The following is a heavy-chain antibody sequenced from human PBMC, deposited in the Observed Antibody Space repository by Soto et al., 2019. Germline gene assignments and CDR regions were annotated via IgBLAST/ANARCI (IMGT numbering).Heavy chain of an antibody. V-gene: IGHV1-18*04. Sequence: QVQLVQSGAEVKKPGASVKVSCKASGYTFTSYGISWVRQAPGQGLEWMGWISAYNGNTNYAQKLQGRVTMTTDTSTSTAYIELRSLRSDDTAVYYCARVRPPYIVVVPAAIGSRGAWFDPWGQGTLVTVSS. J-gene: IGHJ5*02. D-gene: IGHD2-2*02. CDR3: ARVRPPYIVVVPAAIGSRGAWFDP. CDR1: GYTFTSYG. CDR2: ISAYNGNT.